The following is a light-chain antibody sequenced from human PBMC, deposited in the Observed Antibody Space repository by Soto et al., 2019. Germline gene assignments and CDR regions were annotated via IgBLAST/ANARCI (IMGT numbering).Light chain of an antibody. V-gene: IGKV1-6*01. CDR2: GAS. CDR3: QQYNSWPLT. CDR1: QGIGDE. J-gene: IGKJ4*01. Sequence: AIQMTQSPSSLSASVGDRVTITCRASQGIGDELGWYQQKPGKAPRLLVYGASTLQSGVPSRFSGSGSGTDFTLTISSLQSEDFAVYYCQQYNSWPLTFGGGTKVEIK.